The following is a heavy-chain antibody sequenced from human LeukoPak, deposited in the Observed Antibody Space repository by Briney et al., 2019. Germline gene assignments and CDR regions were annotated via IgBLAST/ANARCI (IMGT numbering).Heavy chain of an antibody. J-gene: IGHJ4*02. CDR3: ARQTGSGLFILP. D-gene: IGHD3/OR15-3a*01. V-gene: IGHV4-39*01. CDR1: GGSXSSYY. Sequence: LXLTXTVSGGSXSSYYWGWIRQPPGKGLEWIGSIYYSGNTYYNASLKSQVSISIDTSKNQFSLRLTSVTAADTAVYYCARQTGSGLFILPGGQGTLVTVSS. CDR2: IYYSGNT.